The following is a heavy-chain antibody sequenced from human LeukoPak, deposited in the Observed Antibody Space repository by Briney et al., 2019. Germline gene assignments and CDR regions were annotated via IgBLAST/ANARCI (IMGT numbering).Heavy chain of an antibody. D-gene: IGHD3-22*01. Sequence: SETLSLTCTVSGYSISSGYYWGWIRQPPGKGLEWIGSIYYSGSTYYNPSLKSRVTISVDSSKNQFSLKLSSVTAADTAVYYCASWSYYDSSGYRRDAFDIWGQGTMVTVSS. CDR3: ASWSYYDSSGYRRDAFDI. V-gene: IGHV4-38-2*02. CDR2: IYYSGST. CDR1: GYSISSGYY. J-gene: IGHJ3*02.